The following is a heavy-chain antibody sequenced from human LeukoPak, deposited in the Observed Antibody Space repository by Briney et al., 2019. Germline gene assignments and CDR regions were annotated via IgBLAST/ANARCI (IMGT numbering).Heavy chain of an antibody. CDR2: ISSSSSLI. J-gene: IGHJ6*03. D-gene: IGHD1-1*01. CDR3: ARDGNRDGDMDV. Sequence: ETLSLTCTVSGGSISSSSYYWGWVRQAPGKGLEWVAYISSSSSLIYYAGSVKGRFTVSRDSVKRSLYLQMNSLRAEDTAVYYCARDGNRDGDMDVWGKGTTVTVSS. CDR1: GGSISSSSYY. V-gene: IGHV3-48*01.